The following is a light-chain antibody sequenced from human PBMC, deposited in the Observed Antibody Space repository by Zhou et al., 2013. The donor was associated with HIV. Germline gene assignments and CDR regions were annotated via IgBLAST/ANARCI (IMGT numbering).Light chain of an antibody. CDR2: GAS. V-gene: IGKV3-15*01. CDR3: QQYNNWPPWT. Sequence: EIVMTQSPATLSVSPGERATLSCRASQSVSSNLAWYQQKPGQAPRLLIYGASTRVTGVPARFSGSGSGTDFTLTISSLKSEDFAVYYCQQYNNWPPWTFGPRD. J-gene: IGKJ1*01. CDR1: QSVSSN.